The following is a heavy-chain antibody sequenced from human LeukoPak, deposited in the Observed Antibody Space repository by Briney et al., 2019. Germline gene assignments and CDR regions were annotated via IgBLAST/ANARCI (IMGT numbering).Heavy chain of an antibody. CDR1: GYTFTSYG. Sequence: GASVKVSCKAPGYTFTSYGISWVRQAPGQGLEWMGWISAYNGNTNYAQKLQGRVTMTTDTSTSTAYMELRSLRSDDTAVYYCARVHSSSWFNYYYYYMDVWGKGTTVTVSS. D-gene: IGHD6-13*01. V-gene: IGHV1-18*01. CDR2: ISAYNGNT. J-gene: IGHJ6*03. CDR3: ARVHSSSWFNYYYYYMDV.